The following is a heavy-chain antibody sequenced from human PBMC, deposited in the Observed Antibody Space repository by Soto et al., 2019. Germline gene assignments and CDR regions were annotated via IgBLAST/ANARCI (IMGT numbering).Heavy chain of an antibody. D-gene: IGHD3-22*01. CDR2: ISSSKTT. Sequence: GRSLRLSCAASGITFSSYSMNWVRQAPGKGLEWRSYISSSKTTYADSVKSRFTISRDNAKNSVYLQMNSLREEDTAVYYCTTDRGYLTFEYWGPGNLVTVSS. J-gene: IGHJ4*02. CDR3: TTDRGYLTFEY. V-gene: IGHV3-48*02. CDR1: GITFSSYS.